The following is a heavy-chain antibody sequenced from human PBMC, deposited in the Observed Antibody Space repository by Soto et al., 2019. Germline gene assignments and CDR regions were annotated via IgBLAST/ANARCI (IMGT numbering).Heavy chain of an antibody. V-gene: IGHV3-30-3*01. Sequence: QVQLVESGGGVVQPGRSLRLSCAASGFTFSSYAMHWVRQAPGKGLEWVAVISYDGSNKYYADSVKGRFTISRDNSKNTLYLQMNRLRAEDTAVYYCAREWDIGVVVAARRSYGMDVWGQGTTVTVSS. CDR2: ISYDGSNK. CDR3: AREWDIGVVVAARRSYGMDV. J-gene: IGHJ6*02. CDR1: GFTFSSYA. D-gene: IGHD2-15*01.